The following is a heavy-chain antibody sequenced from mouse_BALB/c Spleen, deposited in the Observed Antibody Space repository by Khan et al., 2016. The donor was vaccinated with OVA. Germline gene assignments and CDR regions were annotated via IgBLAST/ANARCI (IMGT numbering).Heavy chain of an antibody. D-gene: IGHD1-2*01. J-gene: IGHJ2*01. CDR1: GYSITSGYG. CDR3: ARTARIKY. Sequence: EVQLQESGPGLVKPSQSLSLTCTVTGYSITSGYGWNWIRQFPGNKLEWMGYIRYSGSNNYNPSLKSRISITRDTSKNQFFLQLNSVTTEDTATYYCARTARIKYWGQGTTLTVSS. V-gene: IGHV3-2*02. CDR2: IRYSGSN.